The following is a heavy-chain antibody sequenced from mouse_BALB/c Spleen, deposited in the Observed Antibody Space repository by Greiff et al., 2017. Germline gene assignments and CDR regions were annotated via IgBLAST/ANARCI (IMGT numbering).Heavy chain of an antibody. V-gene: IGHV5-12-1*01. CDR2: ISSGGGST. D-gene: IGHD2-2*01. CDR3: ARHWGYDETPAWFAY. Sequence: EVHLVESGGGLVKPGGSLKLSCAASGFAFSSYDMSWVRQTPEKRLEWVAYISSGGGSTYYPDTVKGRFTISRDNAKNTLYLQMSSLKSEDTAMYYCARHWGYDETPAWFAYWGQGTLVTVSA. J-gene: IGHJ3*01. CDR1: GFAFSSYD.